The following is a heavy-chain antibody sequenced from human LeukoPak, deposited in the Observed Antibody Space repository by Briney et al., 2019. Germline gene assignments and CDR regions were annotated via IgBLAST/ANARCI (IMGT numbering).Heavy chain of an antibody. V-gene: IGHV4-59*01. CDR2: IYYSGST. J-gene: IGHJ4*02. Sequence: SETLSLTCTVSGGSISSYYWSWIRQPPGKGLEWIGYIYYSGSTNYNPSLKSRVTISVDTSNNQFSLKLSSVTAADTAVYYCARDRTYNWIIWGQGTLVAVSS. D-gene: IGHD1-20*01. CDR1: GGSISSYY. CDR3: ARDRTYNWII.